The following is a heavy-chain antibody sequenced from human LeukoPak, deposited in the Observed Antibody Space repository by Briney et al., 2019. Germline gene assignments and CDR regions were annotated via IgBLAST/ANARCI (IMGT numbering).Heavy chain of an antibody. Sequence: GGSLRLSCAASGFTVSTNYMSWVRQAPGKGLEWVSVIHSGDTTFYADSVRGKFTISRDNSKNTLYLQMNSLRAEDTAAYYCASILRSSSGYYFDYWGQGTLVTVSS. D-gene: IGHD3-10*01. CDR2: IHSGDTT. CDR1: GFTVSTNY. CDR3: ASILRSSSGYYFDY. J-gene: IGHJ4*02. V-gene: IGHV3-66*01.